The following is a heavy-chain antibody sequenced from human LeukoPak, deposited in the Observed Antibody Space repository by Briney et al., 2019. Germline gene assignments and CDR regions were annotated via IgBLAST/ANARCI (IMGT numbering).Heavy chain of an antibody. D-gene: IGHD5-12*01. J-gene: IGHJ3*02. V-gene: IGHV1-8*01. CDR2: MNPNSGNT. CDR3: ARGYEYFDAFDI. CDR1: GYTFTSYD. Sequence: ASVKVSCKASGYTFTSYDINWVRQATGQGLEWMGWMNPNSGNTGYAQKFQGRVTMTRNTSISTAYMELSSLRSEDTAVYYCARGYEYFDAFDIWGQGTMVTVSS.